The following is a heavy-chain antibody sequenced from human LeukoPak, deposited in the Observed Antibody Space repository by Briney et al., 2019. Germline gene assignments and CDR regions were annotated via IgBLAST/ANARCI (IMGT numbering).Heavy chain of an antibody. CDR3: ARGRPSRTRFGELFCFDY. D-gene: IGHD3-10*01. Sequence: PSETLSLTCAVYGGSFSGYYWSWIRQPPGKGLEWIGEINHSGSTNYNPSLKSRVTISVDTSKNQFSLKLSSVTAADTAVYYCARGRPSRTRFGELFCFDYWGQGTLVTVSS. V-gene: IGHV4-34*01. CDR2: INHSGST. J-gene: IGHJ4*02. CDR1: GGSFSGYY.